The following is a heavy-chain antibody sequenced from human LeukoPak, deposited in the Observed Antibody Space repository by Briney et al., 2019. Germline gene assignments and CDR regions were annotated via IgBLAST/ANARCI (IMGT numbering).Heavy chain of an antibody. V-gene: IGHV3-21*01. CDR2: ISSSSSYI. D-gene: IGHD6-13*01. Sequence: GGSLRLSCAASGFTFSSYSMNWVRQAPGKGLEWVSSISSSSSYIYYADSVKGRFTISRDNAKNSLYLQMNSLRAEDTAVYYCARDSSSWFPNPYYYYYYMDVWGKGTTVTISS. CDR1: GFTFSSYS. CDR3: ARDSSSWFPNPYYYYYYMDV. J-gene: IGHJ6*03.